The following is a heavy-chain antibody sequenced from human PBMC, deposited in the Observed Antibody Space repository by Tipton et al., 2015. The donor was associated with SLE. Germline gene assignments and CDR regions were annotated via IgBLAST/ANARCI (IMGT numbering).Heavy chain of an antibody. CDR3: AKGDFWSGYMYCFDY. V-gene: IGHV3-23*01. D-gene: IGHD3-3*01. J-gene: IGHJ4*02. CDR1: GFTFSSYG. CDR2: ISGSATRT. Sequence: SLRLSCEASGFTFSSYGMSWVRQAPGKGLEWVSTISGSATRTYYADSVKGRFTISRDNSKNMLYLQMNSLRAEDTADYYCAKGDFWSGYMYCFDYWGQGTLVTVSS.